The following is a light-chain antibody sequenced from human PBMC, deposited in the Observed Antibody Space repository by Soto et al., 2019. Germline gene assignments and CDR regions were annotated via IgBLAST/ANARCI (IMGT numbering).Light chain of an antibody. CDR2: DVS. V-gene: IGLV2-14*03. J-gene: IGLJ1*01. Sequence: QSVLTQPASVSGSPGQSIAISCTGVRTDVADGYDYVSWYQQHPGRAPQLIIYDVSNRPSGVSDRFSGSKSGNTASLTISGLQAEDEAEYYCTSYTSSTLFYAFGNGTKVTVL. CDR3: TSYTSSTLFYA. CDR1: RTDVADGYDY.